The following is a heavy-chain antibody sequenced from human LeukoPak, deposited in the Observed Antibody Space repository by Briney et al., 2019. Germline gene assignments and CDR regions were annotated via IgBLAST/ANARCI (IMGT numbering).Heavy chain of an antibody. CDR1: GFTFDDYA. D-gene: IGHD3-22*01. Sequence: GGSLRLSCAASGFTFDDYAMHWVRQAPGKGLEWVYGISWNSGSIGYADSVKGRFTISRDNAKTSLYLQMNSLRAEDTALYYCARGARYDSRYYFDYWGQGTLVTVSS. J-gene: IGHJ4*02. CDR3: ARGARYDSRYYFDY. V-gene: IGHV3-9*01. CDR2: ISWNSGSI.